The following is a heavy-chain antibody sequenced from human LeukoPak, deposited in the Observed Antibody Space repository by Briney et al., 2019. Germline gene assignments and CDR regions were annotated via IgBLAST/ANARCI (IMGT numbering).Heavy chain of an antibody. V-gene: IGHV3-9*01. CDR2: ISWNSGRI. Sequence: GGSLRLSCGGSGVTFDDFAMHLVRQAPGNGLEWVSGISWNSGRIEYADSVRGRFTISRDNAKNSLTLQMISMRDEDTAVYSCAKDASGGATFFYYMEVWGTGTKVTVSS. J-gene: IGHJ6*03. CDR1: GVTFDDFA. D-gene: IGHD2/OR15-2a*01. CDR3: AKDASGGATFFYYMEV.